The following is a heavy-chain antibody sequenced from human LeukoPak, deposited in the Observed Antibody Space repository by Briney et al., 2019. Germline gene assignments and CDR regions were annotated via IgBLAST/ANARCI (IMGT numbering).Heavy chain of an antibody. CDR3: ARESNYDSSGYLDY. CDR1: GFTFYDYG. D-gene: IGHD3-22*01. Sequence: RSGGSLRLSCAASGFTFYDYGMSWVRQAPGKGLEWVSGINWNGGSTGYADSVKGRFTISRDNAKNSLYLQMNSLRAEDTALYHCARESNYDSSGYLDYWGQGTLVTVSS. V-gene: IGHV3-20*01. J-gene: IGHJ4*02. CDR2: INWNGGST.